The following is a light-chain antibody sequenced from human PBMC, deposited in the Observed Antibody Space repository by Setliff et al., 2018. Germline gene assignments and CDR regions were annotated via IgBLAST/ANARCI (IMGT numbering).Light chain of an antibody. Sequence: QSALTQPASVSGSPGQSISISCTGASSDVDNYNYVSWYQQLPGKAPRLMIYDSFNRPSGVSNRFSGSKSGSTASLIISDLQTEDEAEYYCSTYRSRVSLVWVFGGGTK. CDR3: STYRSRVSLVWV. J-gene: IGLJ3*02. CDR2: DSF. CDR1: SSDVDNYNY. V-gene: IGLV2-14*03.